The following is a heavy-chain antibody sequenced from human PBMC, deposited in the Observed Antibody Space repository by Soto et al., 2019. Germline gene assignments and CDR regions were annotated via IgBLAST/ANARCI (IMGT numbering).Heavy chain of an antibody. J-gene: IGHJ6*02. CDR1: GDNFPTYW. Sequence: PVESLKISCHGFGDNFPTYWIGWVRQMPWKGLEWLGMIYPGDSDTRYGPSFQGQVTISADKSISTTYLQWSSLKASDTAMYYCARSNLYSSTVYYYYYGMDVWGQGTTVTVSS. D-gene: IGHD6-19*01. CDR2: IYPGDSDT. CDR3: ARSNLYSSTVYYYYYGMDV. V-gene: IGHV5-51*01.